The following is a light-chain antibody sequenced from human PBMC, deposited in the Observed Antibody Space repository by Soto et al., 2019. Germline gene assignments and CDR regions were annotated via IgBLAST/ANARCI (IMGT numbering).Light chain of an antibody. V-gene: IGKV3-20*01. Sequence: EIVLTQSPGTLSLSPGERATLSCRASQSVSSSYLAWYQQKPGQAPRLLIYGASSRATGIPDRFSGGGSGTDFTLTISRLEPEDSAVYYCQQYGSSLWTFGQGTKVEIK. CDR3: QQYGSSLWT. CDR2: GAS. J-gene: IGKJ1*01. CDR1: QSVSSSY.